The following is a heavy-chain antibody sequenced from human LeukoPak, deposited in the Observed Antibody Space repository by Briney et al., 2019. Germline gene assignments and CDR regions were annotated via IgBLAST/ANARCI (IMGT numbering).Heavy chain of an antibody. Sequence: GESLKISCKGSGYSFTNYWIAWVRQMPGKGLEWMGIIYPGDSDTRYSPSFQGQVTISADKSINTAYLQWRSLKASDTAIYYCARRGEAAEWFDPWGQGTLVTASS. CDR1: GYSFTNYW. D-gene: IGHD6-13*01. CDR2: IYPGDSDT. J-gene: IGHJ5*02. V-gene: IGHV5-51*01. CDR3: ARRGEAAEWFDP.